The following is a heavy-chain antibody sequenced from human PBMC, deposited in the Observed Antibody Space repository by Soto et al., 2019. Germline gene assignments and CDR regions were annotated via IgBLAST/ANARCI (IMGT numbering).Heavy chain of an antibody. D-gene: IGHD3-3*01. CDR3: ARKASYYDFWSGYFSNWFDP. CDR1: GGSFSGYY. Sequence: SETLSLTCAVYGGSFSGYYWSWIRQPPGKGLEWIGEVNHSGSTNYNPSLKSRVTISVDTSKNQFSLKLSSVTAADTAVYYCARKASYYDFWSGYFSNWFDPWGQGTLVTVSS. J-gene: IGHJ5*02. V-gene: IGHV4-34*01. CDR2: VNHSGST.